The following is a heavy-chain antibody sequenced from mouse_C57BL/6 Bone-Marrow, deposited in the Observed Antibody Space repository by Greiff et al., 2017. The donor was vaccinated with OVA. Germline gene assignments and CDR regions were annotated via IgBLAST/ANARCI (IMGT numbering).Heavy chain of an antibody. CDR2: ISSGGSYT. D-gene: IGHD1-1*01. CDR3: ARHGDGRSYGYFDD. J-gene: IGHJ2*01. V-gene: IGHV5-6*01. Sequence: EVMLVESGGDLVKPGGSLKLSCAASGFTFSSYGMSWVRQTPDKRLEWVVTISSGGSYTYYPDSVKGRFTISKDNAKNTLYLQMRSLNSEDTAMYYCARHGDGRSYGYFDDWGKGTTLTVSS. CDR1: GFTFSSYG.